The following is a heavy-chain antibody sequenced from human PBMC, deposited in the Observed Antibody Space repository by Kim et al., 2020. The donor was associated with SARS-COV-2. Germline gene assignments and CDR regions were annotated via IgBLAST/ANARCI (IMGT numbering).Heavy chain of an antibody. V-gene: IGHV1-69*04. J-gene: IGHJ4*02. Sequence: QKCQGRVTITADKSTSTAYMELSSLRSEDTAVYYCARDFLGYSYGYYFDYWGQGTLVTVSS. D-gene: IGHD5-18*01. CDR3: ARDFLGYSYGYYFDY.